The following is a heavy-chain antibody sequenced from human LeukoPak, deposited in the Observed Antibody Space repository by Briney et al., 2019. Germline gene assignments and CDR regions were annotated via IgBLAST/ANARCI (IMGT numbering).Heavy chain of an antibody. Sequence: SETLSLTCTVSGGSISSYYWSWIRQPAGKGLEWIGRIYTSGSTNYNPSLKSRVTMSVDTSKNQFSLKLSSVTAADTAVYYCAREGREDTAMALFDYWGQGTLVTVSS. CDR3: AREGREDTAMALFDY. V-gene: IGHV4-4*07. CDR1: GGSISSYY. J-gene: IGHJ4*02. CDR2: IYTSGST. D-gene: IGHD5-18*01.